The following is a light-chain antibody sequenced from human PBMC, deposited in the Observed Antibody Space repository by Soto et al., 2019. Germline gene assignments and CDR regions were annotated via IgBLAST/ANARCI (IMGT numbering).Light chain of an antibody. V-gene: IGKV3-15*01. CDR3: QQYNDWPLT. CDR2: GAS. Sequence: ELVMTQSPATLSVSPGERPTLSCRASQSVFNNLAWYQQKPGQAPRLLIYGASARATDIPARFSGGGSGTEFTLTISSLQSEEFAVYYCQQYNDWPLTVGGGTKVDIK. CDR1: QSVFNN. J-gene: IGKJ4*01.